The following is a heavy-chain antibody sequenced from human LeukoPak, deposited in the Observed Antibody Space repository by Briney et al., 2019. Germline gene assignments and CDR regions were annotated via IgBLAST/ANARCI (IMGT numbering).Heavy chain of an antibody. CDR1: GFTFSSSA. CDR2: ISGSGTGT. D-gene: IGHD1-7*01. Sequence: PGGSLRLSCAASGFTFSSSAMSWFRQAPGKGLYWVSAISGSGTGTYYAGSVKGRFTISRGNSKNTLYLQMNSLRAEDTAVYYCAKEGGTGTRFDYWGQGTLVTVSS. J-gene: IGHJ4*02. V-gene: IGHV3-23*01. CDR3: AKEGGTGTRFDY.